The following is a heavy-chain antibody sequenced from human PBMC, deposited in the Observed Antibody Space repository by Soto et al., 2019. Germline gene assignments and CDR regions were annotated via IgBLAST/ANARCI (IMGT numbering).Heavy chain of an antibody. D-gene: IGHD3-10*01. J-gene: IGHJ5*01. V-gene: IGHV1-18*01. CDR3: ARAGTQNYFGSGSYYISWFDF. Sequence: ASVKVSCKASGYTFTSYGISWVRQAPGQGLEWMGWISAYNGNTNYAQKLQGRVTMTTDTSTSTAYMELRSLRSDDTAVYYCARAGTQNYFGSGSYYISWFDFWGQGTLVTVYS. CDR1: GYTFTSYG. CDR2: ISAYNGNT.